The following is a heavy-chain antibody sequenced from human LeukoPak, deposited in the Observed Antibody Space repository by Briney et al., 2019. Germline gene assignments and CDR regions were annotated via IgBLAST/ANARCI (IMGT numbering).Heavy chain of an antibody. CDR3: ARATDYYSNWFDP. CDR2: INSDGSST. J-gene: IGHJ5*02. Sequence: GSLRLSCAASGFTFSSYWMHWVRQAPGKGLVWVSRINSDGSSTSYADSVKGRFTISRDNAKNTLYLQMNSLRAEDTAVYYCARATDYYSNWFDPWGQGTLVTVSS. CDR1: GFTFSSYW. V-gene: IGHV3-74*01. D-gene: IGHD3-22*01.